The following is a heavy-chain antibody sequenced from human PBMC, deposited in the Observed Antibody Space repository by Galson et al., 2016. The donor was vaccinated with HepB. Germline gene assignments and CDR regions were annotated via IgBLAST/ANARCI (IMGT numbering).Heavy chain of an antibody. D-gene: IGHD4/OR15-4a*01. CDR3: AREGRVPNTCLDY. J-gene: IGHJ4*02. CDR2: IYYSGST. CDR1: GGSITSYS. V-gene: IGHV4-59*01. Sequence: SETLSLTCTVSGGSITSYSWSWIRQPPGKGLGWIGFIYYSGSTNYNPSLKSRVTISIDTSKNQFSLKLSSVTAADTAVYYCAREGRVPNTCLDYWGRGTLVTVSS.